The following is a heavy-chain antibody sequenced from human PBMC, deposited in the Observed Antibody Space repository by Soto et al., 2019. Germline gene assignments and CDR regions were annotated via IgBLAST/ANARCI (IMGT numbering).Heavy chain of an antibody. V-gene: IGHV2-26*01. J-gene: IGHJ4*02. CDR1: GFSLSKARMG. CDR3: TRALTEALPIYYFDS. D-gene: IGHD1-26*01. Sequence: QVTLKESGPVLMKPTETLTLTCTVSGFSLSKARMGVSWIRQPPGKALEWLAHIFWNDERSYNTSLKSRLTISKDTSKSQVVLTMTTVDPVDTGTHFCTRALTEALPIYYFDSWGQGPLVTVPS. CDR2: IFWNDER.